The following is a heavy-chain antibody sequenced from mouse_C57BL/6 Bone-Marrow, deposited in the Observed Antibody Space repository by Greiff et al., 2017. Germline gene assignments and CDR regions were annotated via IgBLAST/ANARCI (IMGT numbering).Heavy chain of an antibody. J-gene: IGHJ4*01. Sequence: QVQLQQPGAELVKPGASVKLSCKASGYTFTSYWMHWVKQRPGRGLEWIGRIDPNSGGTKYNEKFKSKATLTVDKPSSTAYMQLSSLTSEDSAVYYCASPQLGGDYYAMDYWGQGTSVTVSS. D-gene: IGHD4-1*02. CDR1: GYTFTSYW. V-gene: IGHV1-72*01. CDR2: IDPNSGGT. CDR3: ASPQLGGDYYAMDY.